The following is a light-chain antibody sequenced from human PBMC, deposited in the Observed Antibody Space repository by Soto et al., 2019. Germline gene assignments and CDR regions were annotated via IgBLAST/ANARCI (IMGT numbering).Light chain of an antibody. V-gene: IGKV2-28*01. CDR1: QSFLHSNGYNY. J-gene: IGKJ5*01. CDR2: LGS. Sequence: DIVMTQSPLYLRVTAGDPASSACIASQSFLHSNGYNYLDWYLQKPGQSPQLLIYLGSNRASGVPDRFSGSGSGTDFTLKISRVEAEDVGVYYCMQALQTPLTFGQGTRLENK. CDR3: MQALQTPLT.